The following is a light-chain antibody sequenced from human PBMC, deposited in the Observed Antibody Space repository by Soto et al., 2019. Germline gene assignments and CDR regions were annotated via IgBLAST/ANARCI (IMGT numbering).Light chain of an antibody. CDR2: DAS. J-gene: IGKJ2*03. CDR3: HQFQSYSSS. Sequence: DIQLTQSPSIVSASLGDRVTISCRASQSVFIWLAWYQQKRGKAPKLLIYDASALETGVPPRFSGSGFETELSLSIDGLQCGDFAVYYCHQFQSYSSSFGQGTELGI. V-gene: IGKV1-5*01. CDR1: QSVFIW.